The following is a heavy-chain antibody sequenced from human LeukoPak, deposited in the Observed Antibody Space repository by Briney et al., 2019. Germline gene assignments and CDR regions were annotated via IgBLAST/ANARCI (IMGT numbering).Heavy chain of an antibody. D-gene: IGHD3-22*01. J-gene: IGHJ4*02. CDR2: IYYSGST. CDR3: ARDTHVWYYYDSSGYYGGLDY. CDR1: GGSISSYY. V-gene: IGHV4-59*01. Sequence: SSETLSLTCTVSGGSISSYYWSWIRQPPGKGLEWIGYIYYSGSTNYNPSLKSRVTISVDTSKNQFSLKLSSVTAADMAVYYCARDTHVWYYYDSSGYYGGLDYWGQGTLVTVSS.